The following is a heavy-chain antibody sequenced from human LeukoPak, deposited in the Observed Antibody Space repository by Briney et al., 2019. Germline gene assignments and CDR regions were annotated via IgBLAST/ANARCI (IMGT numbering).Heavy chain of an antibody. CDR1: GGSFSGYY. J-gene: IGHJ4*02. CDR2: IHTSGST. V-gene: IGHV4-59*10. Sequence: PSETLSLTCAVYGGSFSGYYWSWIRQSAGKGLEWIGRIHTSGSTNYNPSLKSRVTMSGDTSKNQFSLKLSSVTAADTAMYYCARVSRGNSVGGDYWGQGTLVTVSS. D-gene: IGHD4-23*01. CDR3: ARVSRGNSVGGDY.